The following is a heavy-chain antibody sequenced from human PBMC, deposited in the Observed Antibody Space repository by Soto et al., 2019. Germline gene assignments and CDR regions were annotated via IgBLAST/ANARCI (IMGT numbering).Heavy chain of an antibody. CDR2: IYYRGAT. CDR3: AGLRFLEWLGPHPFDY. V-gene: IGHV4-39*01. CDR1: GGSISSSSYY. D-gene: IGHD3-3*01. J-gene: IGHJ4*02. Sequence: SETLSLTCIVSGGSISSSSYYWDWIRQSPGKGLEWIGSIYYRGATNYNPSLKSRVTISVDSSKNQIFLNLRSVTAADTAVYYCAGLRFLEWLGPHPFDYWGQGTLVTVSS.